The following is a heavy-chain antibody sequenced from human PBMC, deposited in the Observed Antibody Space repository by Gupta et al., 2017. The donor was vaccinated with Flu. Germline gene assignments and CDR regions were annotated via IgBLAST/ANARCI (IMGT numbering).Heavy chain of an antibody. D-gene: IGHD3-22*01. CDR2: IKSKTDGGTT. Sequence: EVQLVESGGGLVKPGGSLRLSCAASGFTFSNAWMSWVRQAPGKGLEWVGRIKSKTDGGTTDYAAPVKGRFTISRDDSKNTLYLQMNSLKTEDTAVYYCTTLYYDSSGYYLGFRYWGQGTLVTVSS. J-gene: IGHJ4*02. CDR1: GFTFSNAW. V-gene: IGHV3-15*01. CDR3: TTLYYDSSGYYLGFRY.